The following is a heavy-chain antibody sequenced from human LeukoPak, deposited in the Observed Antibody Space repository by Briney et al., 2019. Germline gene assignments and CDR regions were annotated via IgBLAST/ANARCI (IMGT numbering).Heavy chain of an antibody. V-gene: IGHV1-46*01. Sequence: GASVKVSCKASGYTFTSYYMHWVRQAPGQGLEWMGIINPSGGSTSYAQKFQDRVTIARDTSASTAYMELSSLTSEDTAVYYCARREGRYFDYWGQGTLVTVSP. D-gene: IGHD3-10*01. CDR1: GYTFTSYY. J-gene: IGHJ4*02. CDR3: ARREGRYFDY. CDR2: INPSGGST.